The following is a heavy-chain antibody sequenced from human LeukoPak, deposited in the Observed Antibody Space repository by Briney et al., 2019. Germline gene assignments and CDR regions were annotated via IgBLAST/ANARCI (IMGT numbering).Heavy chain of an antibody. D-gene: IGHD5-24*01. CDR2: ISGSSSYK. CDR1: GFTFNSFN. Sequence: PGGSLRLSCAASGFTFNSFNMNWTRQAPGKGLEWVSAISGSSSYKYYADSVKGRFTISRDNAKNSLYLQMNSLTVEDTAVYYCARGKGGSSWIDPWGQGTLVTVSS. V-gene: IGHV3-21*01. J-gene: IGHJ5*02. CDR3: ARGKGGSSWIDP.